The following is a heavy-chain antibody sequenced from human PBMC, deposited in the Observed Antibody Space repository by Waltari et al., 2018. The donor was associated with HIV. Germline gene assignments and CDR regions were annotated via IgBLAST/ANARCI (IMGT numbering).Heavy chain of an antibody. CDR3: ARASVTGGTTGLRRSFDL. J-gene: IGHJ3*01. CDR2: ITYTGNT. V-gene: IGHV4-59*01. D-gene: IGHD2-8*02. CDR1: GGSIGGYF. Sequence: QMQLQESGPGLLKPSEPLSLTCGVSGGSIGGYFWNWIRQPPGKGLEWMGSITYTGNTNYNPSLKSRVTISVDTSKNQFSLRLTSVTAADTAMFYCARASVTGGTTGLRRSFDLWGQGTLVTVSS.